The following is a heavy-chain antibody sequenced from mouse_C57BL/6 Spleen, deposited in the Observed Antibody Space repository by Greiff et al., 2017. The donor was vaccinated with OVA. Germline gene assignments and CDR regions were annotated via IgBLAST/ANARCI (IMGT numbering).Heavy chain of an antibody. V-gene: IGHV1-18*01. CDR2: INPNNGGT. J-gene: IGHJ3*01. D-gene: IGHD1-1*01. CDR1: GYTFTDYN. CDR3: ARRFYGSSYDWFAY. Sequence: VQLQQSGPELVKPGASVKIPCKASGYTFTDYNMDWVKQSHGKSLEWIGDINPNNGGTIYNQKFKGKATLTVDTSSSTAYMQLSSLTSEDSAVYYCARRFYGSSYDWFAYWGQGTLVTVSA.